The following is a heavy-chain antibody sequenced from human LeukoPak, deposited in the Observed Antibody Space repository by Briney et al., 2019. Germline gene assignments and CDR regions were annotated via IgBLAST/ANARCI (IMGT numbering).Heavy chain of an antibody. D-gene: IGHD3-22*01. CDR1: GFTFSSYW. J-gene: IGHJ4*02. CDR3: AGGGYDSSGYRDY. V-gene: IGHV3-7*04. CDR2: IKQDGSEK. Sequence: GGSLRLSCAASGFTFSSYWMSWVRQAPGKGLEWVANIKQDGSEKYYVDSVKGRFTISRDNAKNSLYLQMNSLRAEDTAVYYCAGGGYDSSGYRDYWGQGTLVTVFS.